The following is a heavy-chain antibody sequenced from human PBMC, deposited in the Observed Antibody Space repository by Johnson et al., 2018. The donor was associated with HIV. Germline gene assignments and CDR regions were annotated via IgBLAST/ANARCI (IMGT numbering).Heavy chain of an antibody. V-gene: IGHV3-30-3*01. CDR3: ARDGSTSCSDCFDAFDI. CDR2: ISYDGSNK. CDR1: GFTFSSYA. D-gene: IGHD2-2*01. Sequence: QVQLVESGGGVVQPGRSLRLSCAASGFTFSSYAMHWVRQAPGKGLEWVAVISYDGSNKYYADSVKGRFTISRDNSKNTLYLQMNSLRPEDTAVYYCARDGSTSCSDCFDAFDIWGQGTMVAVSS. J-gene: IGHJ3*02.